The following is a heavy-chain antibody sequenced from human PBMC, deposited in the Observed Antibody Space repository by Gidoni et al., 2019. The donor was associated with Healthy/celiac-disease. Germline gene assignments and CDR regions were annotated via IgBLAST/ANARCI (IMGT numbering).Heavy chain of an antibody. V-gene: IGHV1-69*06. Sequence: QVQLVQSGAEVKKPGSSVKVSCKASAGTFSSYAISWVRQAPGQGLEWMGGIIPIFGTANYAQKFQGRVTITADKSTSTAYMELSSLRSEDTAVYYCARDYEEGEEWLSPFDYWGQGTLVTVSS. J-gene: IGHJ4*02. CDR3: ARDYEEGEEWLSPFDY. D-gene: IGHD3-3*01. CDR1: AGTFSSYA. CDR2: IIPIFGTA.